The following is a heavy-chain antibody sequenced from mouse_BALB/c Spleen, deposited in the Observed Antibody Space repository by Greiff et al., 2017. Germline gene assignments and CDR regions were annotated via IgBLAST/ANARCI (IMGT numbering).Heavy chain of an antibody. Sequence: EVNVVESGAELVKPGASVKLSCTASGFNIKDTYMHWVKQRPEQGLEWIGRIDPANGNTKYDPKFQGKATITADTSSNTAYLQLSSLTSEDTAVYYCARSAMIKGWGQGTLVTVSA. CDR3: ARSAMIKG. CDR1: GFNIKDTY. CDR2: IDPANGNT. V-gene: IGHV14-3*02. D-gene: IGHD2-4*01. J-gene: IGHJ3*01.